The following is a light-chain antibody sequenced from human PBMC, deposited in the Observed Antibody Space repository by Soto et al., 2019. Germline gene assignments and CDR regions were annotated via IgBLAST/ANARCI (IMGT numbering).Light chain of an antibody. Sequence: DIQMTQSPSSLSAYVGDRVTITCRSSQSISSYLNWYQQKPGKAPKLLIYAASTLQSGGPSRFSGSASGTDFTLTISSLQPEDVATNYCQQSYSTPLTCGPGTKVDIK. CDR3: QQSYSTPLT. CDR2: AAS. V-gene: IGKV1-39*01. J-gene: IGKJ3*01. CDR1: QSISSY.